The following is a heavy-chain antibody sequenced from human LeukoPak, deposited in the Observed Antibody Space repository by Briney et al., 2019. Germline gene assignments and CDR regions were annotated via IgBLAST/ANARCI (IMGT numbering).Heavy chain of an antibody. J-gene: IGHJ4*02. CDR1: GFTFSDYY. CDR2: ISSSGSTI. CDR3: AKDISIAVAGHHFDY. Sequence: KPGGSLRLSCAASGFTFSDYYMSWIRQAPGKGLEWVSYISSSGSTIYYADSVKGRFTISRDNAKNSLYLQMNSLRAEDTALYYCAKDISIAVAGHHFDYWGQGTLVTVSS. D-gene: IGHD6-19*01. V-gene: IGHV3-11*01.